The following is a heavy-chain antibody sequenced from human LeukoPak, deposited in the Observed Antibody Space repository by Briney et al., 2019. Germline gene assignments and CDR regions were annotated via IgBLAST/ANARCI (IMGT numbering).Heavy chain of an antibody. V-gene: IGHV3-23*01. CDR1: GFTFSSYG. CDR3: AKIGGVPTMVRGVMDWFDP. J-gene: IGHJ5*02. Sequence: GGSLRLSCAASGFTFSSYGMSWVRQAPGKGLEWVSAISGSGGSTYYADSVKGRFTISRDNSKNTLYLQMNSLRAEDTAVYYCAKIGGVPTMVRGVMDWFDPWGQGTLVTVSS. CDR2: ISGSGGST. D-gene: IGHD3-10*01.